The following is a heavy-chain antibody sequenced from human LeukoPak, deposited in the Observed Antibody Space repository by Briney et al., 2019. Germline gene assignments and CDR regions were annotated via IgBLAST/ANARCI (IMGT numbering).Heavy chain of an antibody. V-gene: IGHV3-64*04. J-gene: IGHJ4*02. D-gene: IGHD3-22*01. CDR2: VDANGRTT. CDR1: GFTVTHYA. Sequence: GGSLRLSCSASGFTVTHYAMHWVRQAPGKGLEYVSAVDANGRTTYYADSVKGRFTISRDNGKNTLYLQMNSLRAEDTAVYYCARGSTYYDSSGQVPFDYWGQGTLVTVSS. CDR3: ARGSTYYDSSGQVPFDY.